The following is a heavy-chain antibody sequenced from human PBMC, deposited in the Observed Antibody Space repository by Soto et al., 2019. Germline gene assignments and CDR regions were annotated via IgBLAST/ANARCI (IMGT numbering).Heavy chain of an antibody. CDR1: GGSISSSSYY. V-gene: IGHV4-39*01. CDR3: ASGLPAARGRTDY. J-gene: IGHJ4*02. CDR2: IYYSGST. Sequence: SETLSLTCTVSGGSISSSSYYWGWIRQPPGKGLEWIGSIYYSGSTYYNPSLKSRVTISVDTSKNQFSLKLSSVTAADTAVYYCASGLPAARGRTDYWGQGTLVTVSS. D-gene: IGHD2-2*01.